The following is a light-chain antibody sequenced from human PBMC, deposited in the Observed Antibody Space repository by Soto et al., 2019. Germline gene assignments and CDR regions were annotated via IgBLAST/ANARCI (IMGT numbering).Light chain of an antibody. CDR2: GAS. CDR1: QSVNNN. CDR3: QQYYSTPLT. V-gene: IGKV3-15*01. Sequence: EVVMTQSPATLSVSPGERATLSCTASQSVNNNVAWYQQKPGHTPRLLIYGASTRATGIPARFSGSGSGTEFTLTISSLQAEDVAVYYCQQYYSTPLTFGGGTKVDIK. J-gene: IGKJ4*01.